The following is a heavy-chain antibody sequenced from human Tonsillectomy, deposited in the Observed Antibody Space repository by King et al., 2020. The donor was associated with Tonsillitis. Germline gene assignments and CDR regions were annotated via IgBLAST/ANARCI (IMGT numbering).Heavy chain of an antibody. CDR2: ISPTSGGT. D-gene: IGHD1-26*01. Sequence: VQLVESGAEVKKPGASVKVSCKASGYTFTDYYMHWVRQAPGQGLEWMGRISPTSGGTIYAQRFQGRVTMTRDTSISTAYMELSRLKSDDTAVYYCAKAVLGIEDYWGQGTLVTVSS. V-gene: IGHV1-2*06. CDR3: AKAVLGIEDY. CDR1: GYTFTDYY. J-gene: IGHJ4*02.